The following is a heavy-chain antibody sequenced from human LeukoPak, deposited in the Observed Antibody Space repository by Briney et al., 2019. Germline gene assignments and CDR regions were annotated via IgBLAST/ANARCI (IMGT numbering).Heavy chain of an antibody. J-gene: IGHJ2*01. V-gene: IGHV4-39*07. D-gene: IGHD2-15*01. CDR2: IYYSGST. CDR3: ARWILGYCSGGSCHSPIGHFDL. Sequence: SETLSLTCTVSGGSISSSSYYWGWIRQPPGKGLEWIGSIYYSGSTYYNPSLKSRVTISVDTSKNQFSLKLSSVIAADTAVYYCARWILGYCSGGSCHSPIGHFDLWGRGTLVTVSS. CDR1: GGSISSSSYY.